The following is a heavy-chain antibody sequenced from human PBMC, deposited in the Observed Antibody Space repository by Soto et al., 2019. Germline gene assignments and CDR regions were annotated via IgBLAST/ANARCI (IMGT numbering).Heavy chain of an antibody. J-gene: IGHJ4*02. CDR3: AKFSGSGRTYSDY. CDR1: GCSFRTYA. Sequence: GGSLRLSCATSGCSFRTYARPWIRQAPGKGLEWVSTISDSGGSTFYTDSVKGRFTISRDNSKSTLYLQMNSLRAEDTAVYYCAKFSGSGRTYSDYWGQGTLVTVSS. CDR2: ISDSGGST. D-gene: IGHD2-21*01. V-gene: IGHV3-23*01.